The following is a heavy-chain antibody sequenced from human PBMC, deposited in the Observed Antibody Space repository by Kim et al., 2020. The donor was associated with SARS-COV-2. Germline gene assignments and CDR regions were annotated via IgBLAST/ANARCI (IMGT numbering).Heavy chain of an antibody. D-gene: IGHD3-3*01. CDR3: ARSITNYGVVNTFDY. J-gene: IGHJ4*02. V-gene: IGHV4-4*02. Sequence: PSLKSRVTISVDKSKNQFSLKMSCVTAEDTAEYYCARSITNYGVVNTFDYWGQGTLVTVSS.